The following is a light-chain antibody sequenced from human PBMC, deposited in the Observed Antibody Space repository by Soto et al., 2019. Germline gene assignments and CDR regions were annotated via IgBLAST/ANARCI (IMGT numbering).Light chain of an antibody. CDR3: QQYTDWPTT. V-gene: IGKV1-27*01. CDR1: QGISNY. J-gene: IGKJ1*01. CDR2: AAS. Sequence: DIQMTQSPPSLSASVGDRVTITCRASQGISNYLAWYQQKPGKVPKLLIYAASTLQSGVPSRFSGGGSGTDFTLTVTSLQSEDFGIYYCQQYTDWPTTFGQGTKVDIK.